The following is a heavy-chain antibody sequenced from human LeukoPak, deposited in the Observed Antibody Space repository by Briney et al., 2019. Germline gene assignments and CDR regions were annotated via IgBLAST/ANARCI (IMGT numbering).Heavy chain of an antibody. J-gene: IGHJ5*02. CDR2: INHSGGT. Sequence: SETLSLTCAVYGGSFSGYYWSWIRQPPGKELEWIGEINHSGGTNYNPSLKRRVTISVDTTTNQFSLKLSSVTTADTPVSYCAGKKPVVSKLGNRSDPCGQGTLVTVSS. D-gene: IGHD3-22*01. CDR3: AGKKPVVSKLGNRSDP. CDR1: GGSFSGYY. V-gene: IGHV4-34*01.